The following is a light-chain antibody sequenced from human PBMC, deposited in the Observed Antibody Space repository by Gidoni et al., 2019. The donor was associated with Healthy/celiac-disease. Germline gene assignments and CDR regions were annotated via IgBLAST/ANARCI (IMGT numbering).Light chain of an antibody. CDR2: DAS. J-gene: IGKJ3*01. CDR3: QQYDNLRVT. Sequence: DIQMTQSPSSLSESVGDRVTITCLASQDISNYLNWYQQKQGQAPMLLIYDASNLETGVPSRFSGRGSGTDFTFTISSLQPEDIATYYCQQYDNLRVTFGPGTRVDIK. V-gene: IGKV1-33*01. CDR1: QDISNY.